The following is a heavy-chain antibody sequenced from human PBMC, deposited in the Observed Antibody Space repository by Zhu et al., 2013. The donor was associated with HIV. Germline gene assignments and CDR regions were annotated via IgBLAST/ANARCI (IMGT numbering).Heavy chain of an antibody. CDR1: GGTFSSYA. D-gene: IGHD3-3*01. CDR3: ARADFWSGYSEPSEKKYGMDV. Sequence: QVQLVQSGAEVKKPGSSVKVSCKASGGTFSSYAISWVRQAPGQGLEWMGGIIPIFGTANYAQKFQGRVTITADESTSTAYMELSSLRSEDTAVYYCARADFWSGYSEPSEKKYGMDVWGQGTTVTVSS. V-gene: IGHV1-69*01. CDR2: IIPIFGTA. J-gene: IGHJ6*02.